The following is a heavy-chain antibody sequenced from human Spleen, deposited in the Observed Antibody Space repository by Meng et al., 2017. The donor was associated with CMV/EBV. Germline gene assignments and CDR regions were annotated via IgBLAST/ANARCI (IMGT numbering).Heavy chain of an antibody. Sequence: EVQLVEVGGCLLQPGGSLRLSCAVSGFTLRSHWMHWVRQAPGKGLEWVSRIDGTGRSPTYADSVKGRVTISRDDAKNTLYLQMNSLRVEDTAVYYCARGLAESLGWEMGYWGQGTLVTVSS. CDR2: IDGTGRSP. CDR3: ARGLAESLGWEMGY. V-gene: IGHV3-74*03. D-gene: IGHD1-26*01. CDR1: GFTLRSHW. J-gene: IGHJ4*02.